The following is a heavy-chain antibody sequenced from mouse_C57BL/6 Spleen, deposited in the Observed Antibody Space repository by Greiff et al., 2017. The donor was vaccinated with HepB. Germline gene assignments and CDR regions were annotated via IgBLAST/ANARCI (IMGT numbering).Heavy chain of an antibody. J-gene: IGHJ4*01. CDR3: AQTAQATGAMDY. CDR1: GYAFSSSW. CDR2: IYPGDGDT. Sequence: QVQLQQSGPELVKPGASVKISCKASGYAFSSSWMNWVKQRPGKGLEWIGRIYPGDGDTNYNGKFKGKATLTADKSSSTAYMQLSSLTSEDSAVYFGAQTAQATGAMDYWGQGTSVTVSA. D-gene: IGHD3-2*02. V-gene: IGHV1-82*01.